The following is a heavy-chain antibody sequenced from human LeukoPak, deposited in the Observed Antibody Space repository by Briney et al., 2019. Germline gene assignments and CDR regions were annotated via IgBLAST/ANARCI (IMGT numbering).Heavy chain of an antibody. CDR1: GFTFSDYY. Sequence: KPGGSLRLSCAASGFTFSDYYMNWIRQTPGKGLEWVSYISSSGSTIYYADSVKGRFTISRDNAKNSLYLQVNSLRAEDTAVYYCAKVRGSGPADVLDFWGQGTMVTVSS. D-gene: IGHD1-1*01. CDR3: AKVRGSGPADVLDF. J-gene: IGHJ3*01. CDR2: ISSSGSTI. V-gene: IGHV3-11*04.